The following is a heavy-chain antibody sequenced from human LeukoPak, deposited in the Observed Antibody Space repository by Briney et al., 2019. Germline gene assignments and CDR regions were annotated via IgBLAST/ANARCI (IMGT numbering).Heavy chain of an antibody. CDR2: INSDGSST. CDR3: AKDGGLRGYGD. D-gene: IGHD3-10*01. J-gene: IGHJ4*02. Sequence: PGGSLRLSCAASGFTFSSYWMHWVRQAPGKGLVWVSRINSDGSSTSYADSVKGRFTISRDNSKNTLYLQMNSLRAEDTAVYYCAKDGGLRGYGDWGQGTLVTVSS. V-gene: IGHV3-74*01. CDR1: GFTFSSYW.